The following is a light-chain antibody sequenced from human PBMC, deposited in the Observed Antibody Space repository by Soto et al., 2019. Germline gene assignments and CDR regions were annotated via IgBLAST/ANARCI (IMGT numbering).Light chain of an antibody. Sequence: QSVLTQPASVSGSPGQSITISCTGTNSDVGDYNYVSWYRQHPGQAPELMIYDVFNRPSGVSNRFSGSKSGNTASLTISGVKVDDEADYYCSSYTSSSTLVFGGGTKLTVL. CDR3: SSYTSSSTLV. V-gene: IGLV2-14*01. CDR1: NSDVGDYNY. J-gene: IGLJ2*01. CDR2: DVF.